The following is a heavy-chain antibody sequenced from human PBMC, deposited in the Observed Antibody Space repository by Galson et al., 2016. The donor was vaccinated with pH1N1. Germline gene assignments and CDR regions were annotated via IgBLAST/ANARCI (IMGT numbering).Heavy chain of an antibody. V-gene: IGHV3-48*01. D-gene: IGHD5/OR15-5a*01. Sequence: SLRLSCAASGFTFSSYSMNWVRQAPGKGLEWVSYISSSSSTIYYADPVKGRFTISRDNAKNLLYLQRNSLRAEDTAVYYCARDRGAGMSSNYWGQGTLVTVSS. CDR2: ISSSSSTI. CDR1: GFTFSSYS. CDR3: ARDRGAGMSSNY. J-gene: IGHJ4*02.